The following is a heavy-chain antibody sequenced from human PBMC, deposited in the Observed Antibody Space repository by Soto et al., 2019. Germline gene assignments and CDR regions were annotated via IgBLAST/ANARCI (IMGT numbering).Heavy chain of an antibody. J-gene: IGHJ4*02. CDR3: ARERDGPFDY. V-gene: IGHV4-30-2*01. CDR1: GGSISSGGYS. D-gene: IGHD4-17*01. CDR2: IYHSGST. Sequence: SETLSLTCAVSGGSISSGGYSWSWIRQPPGKGLEWIGYIYHSGSTYYNPSLKSRVTISVDRSKNQFSLKLSSVTAADTAVYYCARERDGPFDYWGQGTLVTVSS.